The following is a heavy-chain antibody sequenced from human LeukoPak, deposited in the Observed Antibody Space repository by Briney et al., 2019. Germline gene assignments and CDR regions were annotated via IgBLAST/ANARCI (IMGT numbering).Heavy chain of an antibody. CDR1: AFTFSTYA. V-gene: IGHV3-23*01. CDR3: ARDLAVWYFDL. CDR2: ITDTGGGT. Sequence: PGGSLRLSCAASAFTFSTYAMSWVRQAPGQGPDWVASITDTGGGTYYADSVKGRFTISRDNAKNSLYLQMNSLRAEDTAVYYCARDLAVWYFDLWGRGTLVTVSS. J-gene: IGHJ2*01. D-gene: IGHD6-19*01.